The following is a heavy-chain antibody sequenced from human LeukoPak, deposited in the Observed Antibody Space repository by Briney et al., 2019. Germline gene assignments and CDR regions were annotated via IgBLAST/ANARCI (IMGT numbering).Heavy chain of an antibody. D-gene: IGHD3-22*01. CDR2: ITSSGSNT. J-gene: IGHJ4*02. Sequence: GGSLRLSCAASGFTFSTYAMSWVRQAPGKGLEWVSLITSSGSNTYYADSVKGRFTISRDNSKSTLYLQMNSLRAEDTAVYFCAKDGDSSGYYWDSWGQGTLVTVSS. CDR1: GFTFSTYA. V-gene: IGHV3-23*01. CDR3: AKDGDSSGYYWDS.